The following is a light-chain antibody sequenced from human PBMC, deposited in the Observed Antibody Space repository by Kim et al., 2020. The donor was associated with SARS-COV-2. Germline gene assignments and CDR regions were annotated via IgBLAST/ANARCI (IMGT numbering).Light chain of an antibody. Sequence: GASVKLTCTLSSGHSSYAIAWHQQQPEKGPRYLMKLNSDGSHSKGDGIPDRFSGSSSGAERYLTISSLQSGDEADYYCQTWGTGIGFGGGTQLTVL. J-gene: IGLJ3*02. CDR3: QTWGTGIG. CDR1: SGHSSYA. CDR2: LNSDGSH. V-gene: IGLV4-69*01.